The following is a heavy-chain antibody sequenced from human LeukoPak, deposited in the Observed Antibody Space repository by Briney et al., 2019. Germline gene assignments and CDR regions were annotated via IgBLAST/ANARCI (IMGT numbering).Heavy chain of an antibody. CDR1: GFTVSRTY. J-gene: IGHJ4*02. D-gene: IGHD5-12*01. CDR2: VYIDGGT. V-gene: IGHV3-53*01. CDR3: ARLRGPLDY. Sequence: GGSLRLSCAASGFTVSRTYMTWVRQAPGKGLEWVSVVYIDGGTYYADSVKGRFTISRDNSKNTVYLQMNSLRGEDTAVYYCARLRGPLDYWGQGTLVTVSS.